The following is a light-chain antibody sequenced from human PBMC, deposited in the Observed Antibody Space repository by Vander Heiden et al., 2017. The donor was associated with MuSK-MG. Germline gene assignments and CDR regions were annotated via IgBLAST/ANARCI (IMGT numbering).Light chain of an antibody. CDR3: QEWDSGSDVV. V-gene: IGLV3-21*02. J-gene: IGLJ2*01. Sequence: SYVLTQPPSVSVAPGQTARITCGGNNLGRKSVHWYQQKPGQAPVLVVIDDSVRPSGIPERLFGANSSKNATTLTSRGEDGNDADDFCQEWDSGSDVVFGGGTKLTVL. CDR1: NLGRKS. CDR2: DDS.